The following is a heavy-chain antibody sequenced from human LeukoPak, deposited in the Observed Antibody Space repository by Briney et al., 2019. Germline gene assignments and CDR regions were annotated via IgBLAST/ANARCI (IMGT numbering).Heavy chain of an antibody. Sequence: ASVKVSCKASGYTFTTYDINWVQQATGQGLEWMGWMHPNSGNTGYAQKFQGRVTMTRNTSIRTAYMELSSLRSEDTAVYYCARTYYYDSADFRILYGMDVWGQGTTVTVSS. J-gene: IGHJ6*02. V-gene: IGHV1-8*01. CDR3: ARTYYYDSADFRILYGMDV. CDR2: MHPNSGNT. CDR1: GYTFTTYD. D-gene: IGHD3-22*01.